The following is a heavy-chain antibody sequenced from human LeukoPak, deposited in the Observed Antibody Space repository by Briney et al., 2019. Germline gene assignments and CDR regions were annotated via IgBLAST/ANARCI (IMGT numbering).Heavy chain of an antibody. CDR3: ATRPPPTFDY. V-gene: IGHV3-23*01. J-gene: IGHJ4*02. CDR2: ISGSGAST. CDR1: GFTSSIYA. Sequence: GGSLRLSCAASGFTSSIYATSCGRGAPGKGLEWVSGISGSGASTYYADSVKGRFSISRDNSKNTLYLQMNSLRAEDTAVYYCATRPPPTFDYWGQGTLVTVSS.